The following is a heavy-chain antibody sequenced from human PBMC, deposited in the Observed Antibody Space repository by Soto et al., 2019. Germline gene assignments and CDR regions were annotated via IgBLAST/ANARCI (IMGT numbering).Heavy chain of an antibody. CDR1: GFTVSSYY. Sequence: GGSLRLSCSASGFTVSSYYLTWVRQAPGRGLEWVSVIYAGGSTYYADSVKGRFTISRDNSRNMLYPQMNSLRAEDTAVYYCARSSTSFYYLDVWGEGATVTVSS. V-gene: IGHV3-66*01. D-gene: IGHD2-2*01. CDR2: IYAGGST. CDR3: ARSSTSFYYLDV. J-gene: IGHJ6*03.